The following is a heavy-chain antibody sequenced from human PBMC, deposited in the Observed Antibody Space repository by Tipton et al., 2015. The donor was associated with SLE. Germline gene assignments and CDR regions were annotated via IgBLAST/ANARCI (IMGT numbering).Heavy chain of an antibody. CDR3: ARRYRDGYNHWYFDL. CDR1: GYIFTDYW. Sequence: QLVQSGAEVKKPGESLKISCQGSGYIFTDYWVGWVRQMPGKGLEWVGLIYPGTSETRYGPSFQGQVTISADKSISAAYLQWGSLKASDSAMYYCARRYRDGYNHWYFDLWGRGTLVTVSS. D-gene: IGHD5-24*01. J-gene: IGHJ2*01. CDR2: IYPGTSET. V-gene: IGHV5-51*03.